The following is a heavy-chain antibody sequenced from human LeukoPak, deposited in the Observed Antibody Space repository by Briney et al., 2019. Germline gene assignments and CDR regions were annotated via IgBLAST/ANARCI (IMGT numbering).Heavy chain of an antibody. J-gene: IGHJ3*02. CDR2: ISGSGGST. CDR1: GFTFSSYA. V-gene: IGHV3-23*01. Sequence: QPGGSLRLSCAASGFTFSSYAMSWVRQAPGKGLEWVSAISGSGGSTYYADSVKGRFTISRDNSKNTLYLQMNSLRAEDTAVYYCARSLSSSSWYRRGHDAFDIWGQGTMVTVSS. D-gene: IGHD6-13*01. CDR3: ARSLSSSSWYRRGHDAFDI.